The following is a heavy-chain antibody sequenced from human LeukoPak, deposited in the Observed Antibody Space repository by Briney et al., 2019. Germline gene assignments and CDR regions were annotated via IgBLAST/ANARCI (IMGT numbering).Heavy chain of an antibody. V-gene: IGHV3-23*01. D-gene: IGHD3-10*01. CDR3: AKESNYGVRGPVGY. J-gene: IGHJ4*02. CDR2: ISGSGGST. Sequence: GGSLRLSCAASGFTFSSYAMSWVRQAPGKGLEWVSAISGSGGSTYYADSVEGRFTISRDNSKNTLYLQMNSLRAEDTAVYYCAKESNYGVRGPVGYWGQGTLVTVSS. CDR1: GFTFSSYA.